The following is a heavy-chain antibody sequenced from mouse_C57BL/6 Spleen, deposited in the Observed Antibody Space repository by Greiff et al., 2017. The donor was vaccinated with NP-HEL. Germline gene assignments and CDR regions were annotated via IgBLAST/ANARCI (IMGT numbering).Heavy chain of an antibody. Sequence: VQLVESGPGLVQPSQSLSITCTVSGFSLTSYGVHWVRQSPGQGLEWLGVIWRGGSTDYNAAFISRMSISKDNSKSQVFFKMNSLQADDTAIYYCARTGTGAWFAYWGQGTLVTVSA. CDR3: ARTGTGAWFAY. CDR2: IWRGGST. D-gene: IGHD4-1*01. CDR1: GFSLTSYG. J-gene: IGHJ3*01. V-gene: IGHV2-2*01.